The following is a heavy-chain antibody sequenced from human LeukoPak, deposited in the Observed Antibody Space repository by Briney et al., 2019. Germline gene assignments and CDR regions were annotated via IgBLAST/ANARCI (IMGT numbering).Heavy chain of an antibody. J-gene: IGHJ4*02. CDR1: GGSFSVYY. CDR2: INHRGST. CDR3: ARSISRIAALNNFEG. Sequence: SETLSLTRAVYGGSFSVYYWSWIPHPPRKRLEWIGEINHRGSTNYNPCLKSRVAISVDTSKNQLSLKLSSVTAAEKAVYYCARSISRIAALNNFEGWGTGTMVTVSS. V-gene: IGHV4-34*01. D-gene: IGHD6-6*01.